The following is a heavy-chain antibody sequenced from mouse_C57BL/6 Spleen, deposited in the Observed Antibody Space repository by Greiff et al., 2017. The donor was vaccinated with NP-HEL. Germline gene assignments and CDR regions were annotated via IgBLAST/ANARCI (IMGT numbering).Heavy chain of an antibody. Sequence: QVQLQQPGAELVKPGASVKLSCKASGYTFTSYWMQWVKQRPGQGLEWIGEIDPSDSYTNYNQKFKGKATLTVDTSSSTAYMQLSSLTSEDSAVYYCARSRYSNSYDAMDYWGQGTSVTVSS. V-gene: IGHV1-50*01. CDR2: IDPSDSYT. CDR1: GYTFTSYW. D-gene: IGHD2-5*01. J-gene: IGHJ4*01. CDR3: ARSRYSNSYDAMDY.